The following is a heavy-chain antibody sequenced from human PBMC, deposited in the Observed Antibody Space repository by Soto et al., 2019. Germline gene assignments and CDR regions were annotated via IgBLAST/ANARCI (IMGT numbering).Heavy chain of an antibody. D-gene: IGHD7-27*01. Sequence: VQLWESGGGLLQPGGSLRLSCAASGFTFSSFVMGWVRRAPGKGLEWVSAIGGTSGSTYYADSVKGRFIISRDNSKDTLSLQMNRLGAEDTALYYCAKRRGDGYFDLWGRGPLVTVSS. CDR2: IGGTSGST. V-gene: IGHV3-23*01. CDR3: AKRRGDGYFDL. J-gene: IGHJ2*01. CDR1: GFTFSSFV.